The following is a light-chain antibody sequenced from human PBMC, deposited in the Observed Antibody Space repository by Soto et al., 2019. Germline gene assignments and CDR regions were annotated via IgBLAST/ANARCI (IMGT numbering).Light chain of an antibody. Sequence: QSVLTQPASVSGSPGQSITISCTGTSSDVGGYNYVSWYQQHPGKAPKLMIYDVSNRPSGVSNRFSGSKSGNTASLTISGLQAEDEADYSCTSDTSSSLFGGGTKLTVL. CDR3: TSDTSSSL. V-gene: IGLV2-14*01. CDR1: SSDVGGYNY. CDR2: DVS. J-gene: IGLJ2*01.